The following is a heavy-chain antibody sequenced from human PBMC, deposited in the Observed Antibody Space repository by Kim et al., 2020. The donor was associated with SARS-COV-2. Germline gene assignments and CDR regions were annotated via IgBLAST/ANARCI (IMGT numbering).Heavy chain of an antibody. CDR3: ARDGGSSWFNGMDV. Sequence: SETLSLTCTVSGGSISSYYWSWIRQPPGKGLEWIGYIYYSGSANYNPSLKSRVTISVDTSKNQFSLKLSSVTAADTAVYYCARDGGSSWFNGMDVWGQGTTVTVSS. CDR2: IYYSGSA. J-gene: IGHJ6*02. CDR1: GGSISSYY. D-gene: IGHD6-13*01. V-gene: IGHV4-59*13.